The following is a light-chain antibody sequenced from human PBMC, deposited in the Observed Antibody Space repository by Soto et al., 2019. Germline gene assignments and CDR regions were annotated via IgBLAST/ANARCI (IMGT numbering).Light chain of an antibody. CDR2: AAS. J-gene: IGKJ5*01. CDR1: QDINTY. Sequence: DIQLTQSPSFLSASVGDRVTITCRASQDINTYLAWYQQKPGKATKLLIFAASTLQNGVPSRFCSSGSGTDFTVTISSLQHEDFAYYYWQQSKSYPITFGQGTRLEIK. CDR3: QQSKSYPIT. V-gene: IGKV1-9*01.